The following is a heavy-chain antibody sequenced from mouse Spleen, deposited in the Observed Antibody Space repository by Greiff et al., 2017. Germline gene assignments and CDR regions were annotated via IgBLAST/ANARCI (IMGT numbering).Heavy chain of an antibody. Sequence: VQLQQSGPELVKPGASVKISCKASGYAFSSSWMNWVKQRPGKGLEWIGRIYPGDGDTNYNGKFKGKATLTADKSSSTAYMQLSSLTSEDSAVYFCARFYDDAHAMDYWGQGTSVTVSS. J-gene: IGHJ4*01. V-gene: IGHV1-82*01. CDR1: GYAFSSSW. CDR3: ARFYDDAHAMDY. D-gene: IGHD2-4*01. CDR2: IYPGDGDT.